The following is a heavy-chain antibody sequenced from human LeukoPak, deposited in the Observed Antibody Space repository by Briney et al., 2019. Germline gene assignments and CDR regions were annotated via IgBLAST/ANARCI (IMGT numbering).Heavy chain of an antibody. D-gene: IGHD3-22*01. CDR2: IYSGGST. CDR1: GFTVSSNY. Sequence: PGGSLRLSCAASGFTVSSNYKSWVRQAPGKGLEWVSVIYSGGSTYYADSVKGRFTISRDNSKNTLYLQMNSLRAEDTAVYYCAREDLYYDSSGYYYVLDYWGQGTLVTVSS. J-gene: IGHJ4*02. V-gene: IGHV3-66*01. CDR3: AREDLYYDSSGYYYVLDY.